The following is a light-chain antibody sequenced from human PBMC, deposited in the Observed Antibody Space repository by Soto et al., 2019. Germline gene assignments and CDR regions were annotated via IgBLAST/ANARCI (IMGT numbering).Light chain of an antibody. CDR2: AAS. J-gene: IGKJ4*01. V-gene: IGKV1-39*01. CDR1: QSIMSY. Sequence: DIKMTQSPATLSSSEGDRVTVSCRSSQSIMSYLIWYQQKPGNDPKLLINAASSLQSGVTSRFSGSGSGTDFTLTISSLQPEDFATYYCQQSYSTPLTFGGGTKVDIK. CDR3: QQSYSTPLT.